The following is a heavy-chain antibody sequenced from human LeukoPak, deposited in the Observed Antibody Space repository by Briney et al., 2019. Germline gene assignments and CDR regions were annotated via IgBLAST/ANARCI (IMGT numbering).Heavy chain of an antibody. D-gene: IGHD3-10*01. Sequence: GGSLRLSCAASGFTFSSYGMHWVRQAPGKGLEWVVLVKNKIDGRTTDYAAPVRGRFTISRDHSKNMAVLQMNSLRTEDTAIYYCTTRGGLGYWGQGTLVTVSS. CDR3: TTRGGLGY. CDR1: GFTFSSYG. V-gene: IGHV3-15*01. J-gene: IGHJ4*02. CDR2: VKNKIDGRTT.